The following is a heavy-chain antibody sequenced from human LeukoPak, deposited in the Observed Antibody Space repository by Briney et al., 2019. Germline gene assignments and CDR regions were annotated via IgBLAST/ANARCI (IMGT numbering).Heavy chain of an antibody. CDR3: AIGNPLGHL. Sequence: PGGSLRLSCAASAFTLSSYWMHWVRQAPGKGLVWVSHINSDGSRTDYADSVKGRFTVSRDNAKNTAYLQMNSLRAEDTAVYYCAIGNPLGHLWGQGALVTVSS. D-gene: IGHD3-16*01. V-gene: IGHV3-74*01. J-gene: IGHJ5*02. CDR2: INSDGSRT. CDR1: AFTLSSYW.